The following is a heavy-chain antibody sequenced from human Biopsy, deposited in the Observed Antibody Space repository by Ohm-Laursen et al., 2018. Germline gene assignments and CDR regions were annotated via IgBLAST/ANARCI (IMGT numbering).Heavy chain of an antibody. Sequence: SDTLSLTCIVSGGSFTGHYWSWIRQPPGKGLEWIGTIRNTYFRTSLKSRVTMSVDTSKNQFSLKLSSVTAADTGVYYCAQTRNDYGGFYFDYWGRGTLVTVSS. CDR2: IRNT. J-gene: IGHJ4*02. D-gene: IGHD4/OR15-4a*01. CDR3: AQTRNDYGGFYFDY. V-gene: IGHV4-59*04. CDR1: GGSFTGHY.